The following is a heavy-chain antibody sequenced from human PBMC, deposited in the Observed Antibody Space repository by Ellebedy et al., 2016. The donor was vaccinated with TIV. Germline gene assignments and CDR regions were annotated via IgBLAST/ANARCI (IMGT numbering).Heavy chain of an antibody. V-gene: IGHV3-30*18. CDR3: AKDRGYCSSTRCERSDY. Sequence: GGSLRLSCAASGFTFSTYGMHWVRQAPGKGLEWVAVISSDGSNKYYADSVKGRFTISRDNSKNTLYLQMNSLRAEDTAVYYCAKDRGYCSSTRCERSDYWGQGTLVTVSS. CDR2: ISSDGSNK. D-gene: IGHD2-2*01. J-gene: IGHJ4*02. CDR1: GFTFSTYG.